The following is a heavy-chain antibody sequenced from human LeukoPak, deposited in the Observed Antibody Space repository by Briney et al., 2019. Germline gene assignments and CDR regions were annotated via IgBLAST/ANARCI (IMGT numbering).Heavy chain of an antibody. D-gene: IGHD3-22*01. V-gene: IGHV1-18*01. J-gene: IGHJ4*02. CDR2: INAYNGNT. Sequence: ASVKVSCKASGYTFTSYGIGWVRQAPGQGLEWMGWINAYNGNTNYAQKLQGRITMTTDTSTSTAYMDLRSLRSDDTAVYYCARDYYDSSGYLRDYWGQGTLVTVSS. CDR3: ARDYYDSSGYLRDY. CDR1: GYTFTSYG.